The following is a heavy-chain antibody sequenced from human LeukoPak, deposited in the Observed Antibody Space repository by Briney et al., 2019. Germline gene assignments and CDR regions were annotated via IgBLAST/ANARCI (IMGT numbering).Heavy chain of an antibody. CDR2: IKQDGSEK. J-gene: IGHJ5*02. CDR1: GFTFSTYW. D-gene: IGHD3-10*01. CDR3: ARDHYHGVGWFDP. V-gene: IGHV3-7*01. Sequence: GGSLRLSYAASGFTFSTYWTTWVRQAPGKGLEWVANIKQDGSEKFYVDSVTGRFTISRDNAKNSLYLQMDSLRAEDTAVYYCARDHYHGVGWFDPWGQGTLVTVSS.